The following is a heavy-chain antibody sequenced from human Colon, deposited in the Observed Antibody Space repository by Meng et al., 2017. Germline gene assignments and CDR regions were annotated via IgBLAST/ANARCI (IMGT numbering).Heavy chain of an antibody. D-gene: IGHD2-21*02. CDR2: IGHSGFT. J-gene: IGHJ4*02. CDR1: GGSISTRGYY. Sequence: QPQLQESGPGLVRPSEARSLTCSVSGGSISTRGYYWGGTRQPPGKGLEWIGSIGHSGFTYYTPSLKSRVTVSIDTSRNQFSLKLSSVTAADTALYYCRLAYCDSDCGDYWGQGTLVTVSS. V-gene: IGHV4-39*01. CDR3: RLAYCDSDCGDY.